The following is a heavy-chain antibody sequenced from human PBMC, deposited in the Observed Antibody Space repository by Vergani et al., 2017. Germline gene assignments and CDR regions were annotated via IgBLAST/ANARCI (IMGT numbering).Heavy chain of an antibody. CDR2: ISSSGTTI. Sequence: QVQLVESGGGLVKPGGSLRLSCAASGFSFSDYYMSWIRQAPGKGLEWVSYISSSGTTIYYADSVKGRFTISRDNAKNSLYLQMNSLRAEDTAMYFCARGLWDCTHIRCSPPSYWGQGTQVTVSS. D-gene: IGHD2-8*01. CDR1: GFSFSDYY. V-gene: IGHV3-11*04. J-gene: IGHJ4*02. CDR3: ARGLWDCTHIRCSPPSY.